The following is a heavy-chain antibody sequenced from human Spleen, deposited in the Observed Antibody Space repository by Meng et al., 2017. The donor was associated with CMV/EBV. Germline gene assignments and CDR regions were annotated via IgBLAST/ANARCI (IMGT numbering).Heavy chain of an antibody. V-gene: IGHV3-23*01. Sequence: GESLKISCAASGFTFHTFGMHWVRQAPGKGLEWVSALTAGGDSTYYADSVKGRFTISRDNSKNTLYLQMNSLRAEDTAVYYCAKASVIVAGWGYLQHWGLGTLVTVSS. CDR2: LTAGGDST. D-gene: IGHD1-26*01. CDR1: GFTFHTFG. CDR3: AKASVIVAGWGYLQH. J-gene: IGHJ1*01.